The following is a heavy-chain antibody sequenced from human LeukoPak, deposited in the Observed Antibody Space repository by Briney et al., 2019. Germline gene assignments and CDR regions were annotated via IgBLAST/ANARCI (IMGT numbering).Heavy chain of an antibody. CDR2: IYSRWGT. CDR3: VRRSDCSTTSCYFYHGMDV. CDR1: LGSISSRRHY. J-gene: IGHJ6*02. V-gene: IGHV4-39*01. Sequence: SETLSLTSTVSLGSISSRRHYWSSSRQPPRKRLWWIGRIYSRWGTYYSPSLGSLVTVAVDTCKNQSTLTLTSVTAADTAVYYCVRRSDCSTTSCYFYHGMDVWGQGTTVTVSS. D-gene: IGHD2-2*01.